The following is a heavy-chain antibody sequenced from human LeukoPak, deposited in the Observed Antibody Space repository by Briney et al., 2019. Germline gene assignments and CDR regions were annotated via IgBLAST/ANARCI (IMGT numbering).Heavy chain of an antibody. D-gene: IGHD3-22*01. Sequence: EASVKVSCKASGGTFSIYAISWVRQAPGQGLEWMGGIIPIFGTANYAQKFQGRVTITADESTSTAYMELSSLRSEDTAVYYCARVIETYYYDSSGYWFDPWGQGTLVTVSS. CDR1: GGTFSIYA. CDR2: IIPIFGTA. CDR3: ARVIETYYYDSSGYWFDP. J-gene: IGHJ5*02. V-gene: IGHV1-69*01.